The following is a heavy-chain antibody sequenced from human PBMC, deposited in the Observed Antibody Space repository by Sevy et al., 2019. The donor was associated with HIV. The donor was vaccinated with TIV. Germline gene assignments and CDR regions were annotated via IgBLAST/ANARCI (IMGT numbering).Heavy chain of an antibody. D-gene: IGHD4-4*01. Sequence: SETLSHNCTVSGGSVRSDNYYWSWIRQPPGKGLEWIGYVYYGGSTNYSPSLKSRVTISIDTSKNQFSLKLSSVTAADTAVYYCARGRGTTVTTTLNYYYAMDVWGQGTTVTVSS. V-gene: IGHV4-61*01. CDR1: GGSVRSDNYY. J-gene: IGHJ6*02. CDR3: ARGRGTTVTTTLNYYYAMDV. CDR2: VYYGGST.